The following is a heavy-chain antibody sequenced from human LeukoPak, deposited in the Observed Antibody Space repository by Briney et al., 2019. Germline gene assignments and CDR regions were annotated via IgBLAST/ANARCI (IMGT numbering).Heavy chain of an antibody. CDR3: AREERQPGGLVDY. CDR1: GFTFRNYA. D-gene: IGHD1-26*01. Sequence: GGSLRLSCAASGFTFRNYAMQWVRQAPGKGLEYVPAISSNGGTTYYANSVKGRFTISRDNFKNTLYLQMGSLRAEDMAVYYCAREERQPGGLVDYWGQGTLVTVSS. J-gene: IGHJ4*02. CDR2: ISSNGGTT. V-gene: IGHV3-64*01.